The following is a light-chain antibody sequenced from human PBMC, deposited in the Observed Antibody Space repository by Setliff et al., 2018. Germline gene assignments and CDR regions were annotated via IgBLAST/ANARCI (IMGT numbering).Light chain of an antibody. Sequence: QSALTQPASVSGSPGQSITISCTGTSGDVGGYDYVSWYQQHPGKAPKLMIDDVSNRPSGVSNRFSGAKSGNTASLTISGLQAEDEADYYCSSYSSSNIPFVFGTGTKGTV. CDR3: SSYSSSNIPFV. V-gene: IGLV2-14*01. J-gene: IGLJ1*01. CDR1: SGDVGGYDY. CDR2: DVS.